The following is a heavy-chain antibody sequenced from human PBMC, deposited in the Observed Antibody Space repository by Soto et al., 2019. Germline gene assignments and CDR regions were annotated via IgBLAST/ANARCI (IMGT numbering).Heavy chain of an antibody. CDR2: ISYDGTYT. V-gene: IGHV3-74*01. CDR3: ARVGGNSGLDQ. J-gene: IGHJ4*02. CDR1: GFTFSSHW. Sequence: GGSLRLSCAASGFTFSSHWMHWVRQGPGKGLVWVSRISYDGTYTSYAASVEGRFTISRDNAKNTLYLQMNSLRAEDTALYYCARVGGNSGLDQWGQGSLVTVS. D-gene: IGHD2-15*01.